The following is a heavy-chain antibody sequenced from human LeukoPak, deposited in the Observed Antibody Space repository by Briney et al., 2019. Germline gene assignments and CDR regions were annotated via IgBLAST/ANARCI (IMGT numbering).Heavy chain of an antibody. J-gene: IGHJ4*02. CDR2: INPSGGST. Sequence: ASVKLSCKASVYTFTRYYMHWVRQAPGQWLEWKGIINPSGGSTSYAQKFQGRVTMTRDTSTSTVYMELSSLRSEDTAVYYCARDPVAGTLPFDYWGQGTLVTVSS. D-gene: IGHD6-19*01. V-gene: IGHV1-46*01. CDR1: VYTFTRYY. CDR3: ARDPVAGTLPFDY.